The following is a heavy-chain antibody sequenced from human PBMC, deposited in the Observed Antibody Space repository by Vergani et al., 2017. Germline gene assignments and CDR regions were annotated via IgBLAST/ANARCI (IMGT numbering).Heavy chain of an antibody. Sequence: QLQLQESDSRLVNPSQTLSLTCTLSGDAISRDTYSWNWVRQPPGKPLEWIGSVYSSGTTYYNPSLGGRVTMSIDKSKNHFSLTLTSVTAADSAFYFCARGQTGYSRDWSTYFFYMDVWGKGTTVTVSS. CDR2: VYSSGTT. V-gene: IGHV4-30-2*01. CDR1: GDAISRDTYS. CDR3: ARGQTGYSRDWSTYFFYMDV. J-gene: IGHJ6*03. D-gene: IGHD3/OR15-3a*01.